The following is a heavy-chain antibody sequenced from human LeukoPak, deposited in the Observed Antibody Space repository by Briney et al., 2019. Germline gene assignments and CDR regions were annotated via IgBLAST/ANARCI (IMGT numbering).Heavy chain of an antibody. D-gene: IGHD6-19*01. CDR2: IIPIFGTT. J-gene: IGHJ4*02. Sequence: SVKVSCKASGYTFISYGISWVRQAPGQGLEWMGRIIPIFGTTNYAQKFQDRVTITADESTSTAYMELSSLRSEDTAVYYCARDRSAYNSGWYFDYWGQGTLVTVSS. CDR3: ARDRSAYNSGWYFDY. CDR1: GYTFISYG. V-gene: IGHV1-69*13.